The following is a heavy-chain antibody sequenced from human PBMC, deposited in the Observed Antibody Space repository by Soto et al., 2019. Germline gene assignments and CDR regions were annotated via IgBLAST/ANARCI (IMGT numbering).Heavy chain of an antibody. CDR3: AKVPLKYSGSYFDY. CDR2: ICDDGGNK. CDR1: GFTFSSYG. J-gene: IGHJ4*02. Sequence: PGGSLRLSCAASGFTFSSYGMHWVRQAPGKGLEWVSVICDDGGNKDYADSVKGRFTMSRDNSKNTVYLQMNSLRAEDTAVYYCAKVPLKYSGSYFDYWGQGTLVTVSS. V-gene: IGHV3-33*06. D-gene: IGHD1-26*01.